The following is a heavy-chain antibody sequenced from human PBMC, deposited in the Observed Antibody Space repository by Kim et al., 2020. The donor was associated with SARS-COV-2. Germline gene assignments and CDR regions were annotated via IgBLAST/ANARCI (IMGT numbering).Heavy chain of an antibody. D-gene: IGHD6-19*01. CDR1: GGSISSYY. J-gene: IGHJ3*02. Sequence: SETLSLTCTVSGGSISSYYWSWIRQPPGKGLEWIGYIYYSGSTKYNASLKSRVTISVDTSKNQFSLKLSSVTAADTAVYYCARGGIAVAGTSGDAFDIWGHGTMVPVSS. V-gene: IGHV4-59*01. CDR3: ARGGIAVAGTSGDAFDI. CDR2: IYYSGST.